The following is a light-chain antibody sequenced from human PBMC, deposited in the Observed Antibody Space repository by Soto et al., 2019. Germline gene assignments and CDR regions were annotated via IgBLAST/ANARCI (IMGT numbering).Light chain of an antibody. V-gene: IGKV3-15*01. J-gene: IGKJ4*01. CDR3: QQYSKWPPLT. Sequence: EIVMTQSPATLSVSPGERVTLSCRASQSVSTKLAWYQQKPGQAPRLLIYGASTRATGVPARFSGSGSGAEFTLTISSLQSEDLAVYYCQQYSKWPPLTFGGGSKVEIK. CDR2: GAS. CDR1: QSVSTK.